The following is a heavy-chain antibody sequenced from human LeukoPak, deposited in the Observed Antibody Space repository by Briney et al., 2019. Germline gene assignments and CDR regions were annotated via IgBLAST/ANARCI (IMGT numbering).Heavy chain of an antibody. CDR1: GYSFTSYW. CDR3: ARHVSMVRGVITSFDY. CDR2: IYPGDSDT. V-gene: IGHV5-51*01. J-gene: IGHJ4*02. Sequence: LGESLKISCKGSGYSFTSYWIGWVRQMPGKGLEWMGIIYPGDSDTRYSPSFQGQVTISADKSISTAYLQWSSLKASDTAMYYCARHVSMVRGVITSFDYWGQGTLVTVSS. D-gene: IGHD3-10*01.